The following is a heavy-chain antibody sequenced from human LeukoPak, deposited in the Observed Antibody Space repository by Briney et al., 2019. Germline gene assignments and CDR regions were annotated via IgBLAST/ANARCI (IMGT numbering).Heavy chain of an antibody. CDR1: GGTFSSYA. J-gene: IGHJ4*02. CDR2: IIPIFVTA. Sequence: SVKVSCKASGGTFSSYAISWVRQAPGQGLEWVGRIIPIFVTANYAQKFQGRVTITTDESTSTAYMELISLRSEDTAVYYCARDGGYSYGYAYWGQGTLVTVSS. D-gene: IGHD5-18*01. CDR3: ARDGGYSYGYAY. V-gene: IGHV1-69*05.